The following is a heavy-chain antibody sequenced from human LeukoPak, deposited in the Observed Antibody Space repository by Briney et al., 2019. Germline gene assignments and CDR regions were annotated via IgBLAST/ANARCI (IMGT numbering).Heavy chain of an antibody. CDR3: ARLPWAWLVPPNYYFDY. Sequence: GESLRISCKGSGYNFTSYWITWVRQMPGKGLEWMGRIDPSGSYTNYSPSFQGHVTISVDKSISTAYLQWSSLKTSDTAMYYCARLPWAWLVPPNYYFDYWGQGTLVTVSS. CDR1: GYNFTSYW. D-gene: IGHD6-19*01. CDR2: IDPSGSYT. V-gene: IGHV5-10-1*01. J-gene: IGHJ4*02.